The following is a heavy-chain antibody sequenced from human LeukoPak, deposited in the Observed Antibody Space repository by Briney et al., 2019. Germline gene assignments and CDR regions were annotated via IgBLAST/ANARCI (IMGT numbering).Heavy chain of an antibody. CDR3: TRGYGYGPFDY. CDR2: IRSKAYGGTT. J-gene: IGHJ4*02. Sequence: GRSLRLSCTASGFTYGDYAMSWFRQAPGKGLEWVGFIRSKAYGGTTEYAASVKGRFTISRDDSKSIAYLQMNSLKTEDTAVYYCTRGYGYGPFDYWGQGTLVTVSS. D-gene: IGHD5-18*01. V-gene: IGHV3-49*03. CDR1: GFTYGDYA.